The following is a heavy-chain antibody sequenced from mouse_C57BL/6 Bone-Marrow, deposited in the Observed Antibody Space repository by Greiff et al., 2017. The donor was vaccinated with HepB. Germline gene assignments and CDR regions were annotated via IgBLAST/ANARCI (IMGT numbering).Heavy chain of an antibody. Sequence: EVMLVESGGGLVKPGGSLKLSCAASGFTFSDYGMHWVRQAPEKGLEWVAYISSGSSTIYYADTVKGRFTISRDNAKNTLFLQMTSLRSEDTAMYYCARHNFYYAMDYWGQGTSVTVSS. D-gene: IGHD6-1*01. J-gene: IGHJ4*01. CDR1: GFTFSDYG. CDR3: ARHNFYYAMDY. V-gene: IGHV5-17*01. CDR2: ISSGSSTI.